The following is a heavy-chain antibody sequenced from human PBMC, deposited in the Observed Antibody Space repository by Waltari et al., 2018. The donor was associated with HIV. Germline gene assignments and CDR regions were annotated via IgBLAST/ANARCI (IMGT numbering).Heavy chain of an antibody. V-gene: IGHV4-38-2*01. CDR3: ARGPGVLNTEIDY. D-gene: IGHD5-18*01. CDR1: GYSISSGYY. J-gene: IGHJ4*02. Sequence: QVQLQESGPGLVKPSETLSLTCVVSGYSISSGYYWGWIRQPPGKGLEWIGSIYHSGIIYYNPSLKSRVTILVDTSKNQFSLKLSSVTAADTAVYYCARGPGVLNTEIDYWGQGTLVTVSS. CDR2: IYHSGII.